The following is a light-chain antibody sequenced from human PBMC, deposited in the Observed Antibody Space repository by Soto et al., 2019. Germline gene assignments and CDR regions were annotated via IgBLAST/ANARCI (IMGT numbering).Light chain of an antibody. Sequence: QSALTQPPSASGTPGQRVTISCSGSSSNIGSNYVYWYQQLPGTAPKLLIYSHNQRPSGVPDRVSGSKSGTSASLASSGLRSEDEAEYYCAAWDDSLSGYVFGTGTKLTVL. CDR3: AAWDDSLSGYV. J-gene: IGLJ1*01. CDR1: SSNIGSNY. V-gene: IGLV1-47*02. CDR2: SHN.